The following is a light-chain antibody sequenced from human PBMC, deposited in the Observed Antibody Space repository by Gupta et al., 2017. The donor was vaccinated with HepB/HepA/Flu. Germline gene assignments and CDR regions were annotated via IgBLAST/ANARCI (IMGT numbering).Light chain of an antibody. CDR2: DDS. J-gene: IGLJ2*01. CDR1: KLGDKY. Sequence: SYELTQPPSVSVSPGQTASITCSGGKLGDKYACWCQQKPGQSPVLVVYDDSERPSGIPGRFSGSNSGNTATLTISRAQAGDEADYYCQAWDSSTDHVVFGGGTKLTVL. CDR3: QAWDSSTDHVV. V-gene: IGLV3-1*01.